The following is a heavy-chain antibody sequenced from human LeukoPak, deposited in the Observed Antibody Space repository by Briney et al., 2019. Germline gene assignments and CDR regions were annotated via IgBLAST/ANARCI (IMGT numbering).Heavy chain of an antibody. CDR3: GKGRSGVTYAMDV. CDR2: ITSGGAP. D-gene: IGHD3-10*01. V-gene: IGHV3-20*04. J-gene: IGHJ6*02. Sequence: GGSLRLSCAASGFTFSNYAVMWVRQAPGQGLEWISEITSGGAPRYADSVKGRFTISRDNAKNSLYLQMNGLRPDDTALYFCGKGRSGVTYAMDVWGQGTTVTVSS. CDR1: GFTFSNYA.